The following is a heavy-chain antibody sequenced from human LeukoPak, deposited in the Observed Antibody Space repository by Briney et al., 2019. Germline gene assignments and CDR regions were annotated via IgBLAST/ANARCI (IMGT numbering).Heavy chain of an antibody. Sequence: ASVKVSCKASGYTFTSYGISWVRQAPGQGVEGMGWISAYNGNTNYAQKLQGRVTMTTDTSTSTAYMELRSLRSDDTAVYYCARGPYDYVWGSYRLKYFDYWGQGTLVTVSS. CDR2: ISAYNGNT. CDR3: ARGPYDYVWGSYRLKYFDY. V-gene: IGHV1-18*01. D-gene: IGHD3-16*02. J-gene: IGHJ4*02. CDR1: GYTFTSYG.